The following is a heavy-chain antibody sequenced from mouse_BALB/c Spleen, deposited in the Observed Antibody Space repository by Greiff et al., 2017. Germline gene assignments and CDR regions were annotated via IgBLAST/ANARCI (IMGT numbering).Heavy chain of an antibody. CDR1: GFNIKDTY. CDR3: ARAGWLPYFDY. J-gene: IGHJ2*01. V-gene: IGHV14-3*02. Sequence: EVQLQQSGAELVKPGASVKLSCTASGFNIKDTYMHWVKQRPEQGLEWIGRIDPANGNTKYDPKFQGKATITAGTSSNTAYLQLSSLTSEDTAVYYCARAGWLPYFDYWGQGTTLTVSS. CDR2: IDPANGNT. D-gene: IGHD2-3*01.